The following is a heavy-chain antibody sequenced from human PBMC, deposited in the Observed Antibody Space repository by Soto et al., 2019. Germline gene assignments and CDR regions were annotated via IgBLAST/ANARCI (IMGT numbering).Heavy chain of an antibody. CDR1: GGTFSSHA. CDR3: ATHGYSSSSDFDP. CDR2: IFPVFGTS. V-gene: IGHV1-69*05. Sequence: GASVKVSCKPSGGTFSSHAISWVRQAPGHGLEWMGGIFPVFGTSNYAQNFQGRVTITTDESTSTVYLELSSLRSDDTAVYYCATHGYSSSSDFDPWGQGSLVTVSS. D-gene: IGHD6-6*01. J-gene: IGHJ5*02.